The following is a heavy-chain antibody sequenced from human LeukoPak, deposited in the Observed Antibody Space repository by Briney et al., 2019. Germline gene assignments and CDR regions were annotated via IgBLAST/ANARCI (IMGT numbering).Heavy chain of an antibody. Sequence: ASVSVSCTTSVYSFSTYGFCWVRQAPGDGGEGMGWISANTGKTSYTQKFQDRVTITTDTSTTTAYMELRSLRLDDTAVYFCAKVAGDRMDYWGQGTLVTVSS. CDR3: AKVAGDRMDY. J-gene: IGHJ4*02. CDR1: VYSFSTYG. CDR2: ISANTGKT. V-gene: IGHV1-18*01. D-gene: IGHD6-13*01.